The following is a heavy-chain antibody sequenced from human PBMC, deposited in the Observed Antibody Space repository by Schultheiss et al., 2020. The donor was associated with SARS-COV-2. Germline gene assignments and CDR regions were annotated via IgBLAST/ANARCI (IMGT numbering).Heavy chain of an antibody. V-gene: IGHV4-61*08. Sequence: SETLSLTCTVSGGSISSGGYYWSWIRQSPGRGLEWIGYIYYSGSTNYNPSLKSRVTISVDTSKNQFSLKLSSVTAADTAVYYCALIVGAYFDYWGQGTLVTVSS. D-gene: IGHD1-26*01. CDR2: IYYSGST. CDR1: GGSISSGGYY. J-gene: IGHJ4*02. CDR3: ALIVGAYFDY.